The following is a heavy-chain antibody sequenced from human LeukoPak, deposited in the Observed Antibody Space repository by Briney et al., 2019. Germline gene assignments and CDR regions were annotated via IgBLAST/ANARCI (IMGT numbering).Heavy chain of an antibody. V-gene: IGHV4-59*12. Sequence: SETLSLTCTVSGGSISSYYWSWIRQFPGKGLEWIGYIYYSGSTNYNPSLKSRVTISVDTSKNQFSLKLSSVTAADTAVYYCASGSYYPINYYYYMDVWGKGTTVTISS. CDR1: GGSISSYY. CDR2: IYYSGST. D-gene: IGHD3-10*01. J-gene: IGHJ6*03. CDR3: ASGSYYPINYYYYMDV.